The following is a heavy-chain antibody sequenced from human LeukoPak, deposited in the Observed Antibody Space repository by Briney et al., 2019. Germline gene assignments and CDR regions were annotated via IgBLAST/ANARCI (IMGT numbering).Heavy chain of an antibody. J-gene: IGHJ4*02. CDR3: AKGAHGSQSGGWWGDY. CDR2: ISWNSGSI. CDR1: GFTFDDYA. V-gene: IGHV3-9*01. D-gene: IGHD6-19*01. Sequence: PGGSLRLSCAASGFTFDDYAMHWVRQAPGKGLEWVSGISWNSGSIGYADSVKGRFTISRDNAKNSLYLQMNSLRAEDTALYYCAKGAHGSQSGGWWGDYWGQGTLVTVSS.